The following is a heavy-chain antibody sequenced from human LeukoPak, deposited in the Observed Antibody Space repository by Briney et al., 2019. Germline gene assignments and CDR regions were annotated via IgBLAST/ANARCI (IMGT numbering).Heavy chain of an antibody. CDR3: AKDTDYGDYGGWFDP. V-gene: IGHV3-9*01. CDR1: GFTFDDYA. J-gene: IGHJ5*02. Sequence: GRSLRLSCAASGFTFDDYAMHWVRQAPGKGLEWVSGISWNSGSIGYADSVRSRFTISRDNAKNSLYLQMNSLRAEDTALYYCAKDTDYGDYGGWFDPWGQGTLVTVSS. CDR2: ISWNSGSI. D-gene: IGHD4-17*01.